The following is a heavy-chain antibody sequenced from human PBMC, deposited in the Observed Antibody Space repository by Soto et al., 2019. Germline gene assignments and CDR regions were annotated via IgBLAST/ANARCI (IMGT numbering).Heavy chain of an antibody. CDR1: GFTFSNHY. D-gene: IGHD5-18*01. Sequence: EVQLVESGGGLVQPGGSLRLSCAASGFTFSNHYMDWVRQAPGKGLEWVGRTRNKANSYTTEYAANGKGRFTISRDDSTNSRYLQMNSLKTEDTAVYYWASRIQLWDGDYYYGMDVWGQGTTVTVSS. CDR3: ASRIQLWDGDYYYGMDV. V-gene: IGHV3-72*01. CDR2: TRNKANSYTT. J-gene: IGHJ6*02.